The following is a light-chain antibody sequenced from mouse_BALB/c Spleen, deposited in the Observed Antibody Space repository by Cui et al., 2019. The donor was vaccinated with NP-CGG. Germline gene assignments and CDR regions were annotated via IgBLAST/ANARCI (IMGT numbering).Light chain of an antibody. V-gene: IGLV1*01. Sequence: QAVVTQEPALTTSPGETVTITCRSSTGAVTTSNYANWVQEKPDHLFTGLIGGTNNRVPGVTARFSGSLIGDKAALTITGAQTEDAAIYFCALWYSNHWVFGGGTKLTVL. CDR2: GTN. CDR3: ALWYSNHWV. J-gene: IGLJ1*01. CDR1: TGAVTTSNY.